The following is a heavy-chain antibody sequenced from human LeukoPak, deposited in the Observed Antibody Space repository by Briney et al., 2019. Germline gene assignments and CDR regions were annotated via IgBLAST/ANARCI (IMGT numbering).Heavy chain of an antibody. CDR2: INSDGSST. CDR3: AKGTAHYYYMDV. Sequence: GGSLRLSCAASGFSFSSTWMHWVRQVPGKGLEWISRINSDGSSTIYADSVKGRFTISRDNSKNSLYLQMNSLRAEDTALYYCAKGTAHYYYMDVWGKGTTVTVSS. V-gene: IGHV3-74*01. CDR1: GFSFSSTW. J-gene: IGHJ6*03.